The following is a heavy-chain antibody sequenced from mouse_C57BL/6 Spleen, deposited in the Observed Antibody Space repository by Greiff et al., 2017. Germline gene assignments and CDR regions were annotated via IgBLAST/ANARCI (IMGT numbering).Heavy chain of an antibody. CDR1: GYTFTSYW. CDR2: IDPSDSYT. D-gene: IGHD1-1*01. V-gene: IGHV1-69*01. J-gene: IGHJ2*01. Sequence: QVQLQQPGAELVMPGASVKLSCKASGYTFTSYWMHWVQPRPGQGLEWIGEIDPSDSYTTYNQKLKGKSTLTVDKSSSTAYMRLSSLTSEDSAVYYCARGDYYGSSYGYWGQGTTLTVSS. CDR3: ARGDYYGSSYGY.